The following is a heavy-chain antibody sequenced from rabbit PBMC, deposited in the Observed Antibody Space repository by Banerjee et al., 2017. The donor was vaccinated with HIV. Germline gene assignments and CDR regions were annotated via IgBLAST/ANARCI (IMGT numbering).Heavy chain of an antibody. V-gene: IGHV1S40*01. Sequence: QSLEESGGDLVKPGASLTLTCTASGLDFSYSYVMCWVRQAPGKGLEWIGCIATGSGGTYYASWTKGRFTISKTSSTTVTLQLTSLTAADTATYFCARGAGYAGGYYFNLWGPGTLVTVS. J-gene: IGHJ4*01. CDR1: GLDFSYSYV. CDR3: ARGAGYAGGYYFNL. D-gene: IGHD4-2*01. CDR2: IATGSGGT.